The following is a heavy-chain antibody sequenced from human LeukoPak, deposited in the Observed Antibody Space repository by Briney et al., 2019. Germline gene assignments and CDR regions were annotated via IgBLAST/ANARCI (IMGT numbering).Heavy chain of an antibody. D-gene: IGHD6-19*01. CDR3: ARGRRAVAGGGY. Sequence: QAGGSLRLSCVVSGFTLKTFKMNWVRQAPGQGLEWVSYISSSGSTIYYADSVKGRFTISRDNAKNSLYLQMNSLRAEDTAVYYCARGRRAVAGGGYWGQGTLVTVSS. V-gene: IGHV3-48*03. CDR1: GFTLKTFK. CDR2: ISSSGSTI. J-gene: IGHJ4*02.